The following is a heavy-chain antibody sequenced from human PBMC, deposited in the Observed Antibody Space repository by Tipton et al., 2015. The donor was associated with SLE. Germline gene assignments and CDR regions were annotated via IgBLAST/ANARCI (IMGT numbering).Heavy chain of an antibody. CDR3: AREVPGDAFDI. CDR2: ISSSSSYT. Sequence: VQLVQSGGGLVQPGGSLRLSCAASGFTFSSYAMSWVRQTPVKGLEWVSYISSSSSYTNYADSVKGRFTISRDNAKNSLYLQMNSLRAEDTAVYYCAREVPGDAFDIWGQGTMVTVSS. CDR1: GFTFSSYA. V-gene: IGHV3-48*04. J-gene: IGHJ3*02.